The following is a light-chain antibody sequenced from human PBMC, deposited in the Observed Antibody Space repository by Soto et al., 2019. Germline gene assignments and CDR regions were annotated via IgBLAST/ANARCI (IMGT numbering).Light chain of an antibody. CDR2: AAS. Sequence: ESVLTQSPGTLSLSPGERATLSCRASRAVTSNFLAWYQQKPGQAPRLLIYAASSRATGIPDRFSGSGSGTDFTLTISRLEPEDFAVYYCQQYGVSQNTFGQGIKLETK. CDR1: RAVTSNF. V-gene: IGKV3-20*01. CDR3: QQYGVSQNT. J-gene: IGKJ2*01.